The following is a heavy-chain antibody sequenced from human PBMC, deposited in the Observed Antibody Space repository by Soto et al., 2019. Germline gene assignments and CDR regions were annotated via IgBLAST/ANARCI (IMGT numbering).Heavy chain of an antibody. CDR2: IIPIFGTA. CDR1: GGTFSSYA. D-gene: IGHD2-21*02. CDR3: ARDPTPYCGGACYAVWRMGLADVFDI. V-gene: IGHV1-69*13. J-gene: IGHJ3*02. Sequence: SVKVSCKASGGTFSSYAISWVRQAPGQGLEWMGGIIPIFGTANYAQKFQGRVTITADESTSTAYMELSSLRSEDTAVYYCARDPTPYCGGACYAVWRMGLADVFDICGQVTMVTLSS.